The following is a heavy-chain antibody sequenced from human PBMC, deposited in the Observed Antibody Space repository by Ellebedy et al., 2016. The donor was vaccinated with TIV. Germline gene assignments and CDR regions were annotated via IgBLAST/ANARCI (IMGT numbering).Heavy chain of an antibody. D-gene: IGHD2-15*01. Sequence: GGSLRLXXAASGFTFSSYAMSWVRQAPGKGLEWVSAISGSGGSTYYADSVKGRFTISRDNSKNTLYLQMNSLRAEDTAVYYCAKGSYCSGGSCYTIGRNWFDPWGQGTLVTVSS. CDR2: ISGSGGST. CDR1: GFTFSSYA. J-gene: IGHJ5*02. CDR3: AKGSYCSGGSCYTIGRNWFDP. V-gene: IGHV3-23*01.